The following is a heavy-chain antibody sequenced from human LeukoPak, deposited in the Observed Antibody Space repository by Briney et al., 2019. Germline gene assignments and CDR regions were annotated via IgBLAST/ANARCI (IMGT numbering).Heavy chain of an antibody. CDR2: TYYSGST. CDR3: ARRPYTGSPSRAFDI. Sequence: SETLSLTCTVSDGSISSSSYYWGWIRQPPGKGLEWIGSTYYSGSTYSNPSFKSRVTISVDTSKNQFSLKLSSVTAADTAVYYCARRPYTGSPSRAFDIWGQGTMVTVSS. D-gene: IGHD1-26*01. J-gene: IGHJ3*02. V-gene: IGHV4-39*01. CDR1: DGSISSSSYY.